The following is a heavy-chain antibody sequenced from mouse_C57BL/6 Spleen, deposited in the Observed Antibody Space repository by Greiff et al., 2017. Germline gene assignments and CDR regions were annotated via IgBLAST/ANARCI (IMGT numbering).Heavy chain of an antibody. V-gene: IGHV5-17*01. J-gene: IGHJ4*01. CDR3: AKTTVVATRGMDY. CDR2: ISSGSSTI. D-gene: IGHD1-1*01. CDR1: GFTFSDYG. Sequence: EVKVVESGGGLVKPGGSLKLSCAASGFTFSDYGMHWVRQAPEKGLEWVAYISSGSSTIYYADTVKGRFTICRDNAKNTLFLQMTSLRSEDTAMYYCAKTTVVATRGMDYWGQGTSVTVSS.